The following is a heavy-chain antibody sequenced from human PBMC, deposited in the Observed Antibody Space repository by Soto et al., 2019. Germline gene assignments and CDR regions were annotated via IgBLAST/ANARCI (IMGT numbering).Heavy chain of an antibody. CDR3: AKESSSSLVGYMDV. CDR2: ISGNGGAT. D-gene: IGHD6-6*01. Sequence: GGSLRLSCAASGFTFSSYAMSWVRQAPGKGLEWVSAISGNGGATYYADSAKGRFTISRDNSKNTLYLQMNSLTAEDTAPYYCAKESSSSLVGYMDVWGKGTTVTVSS. CDR1: GFTFSSYA. J-gene: IGHJ6*03. V-gene: IGHV3-23*01.